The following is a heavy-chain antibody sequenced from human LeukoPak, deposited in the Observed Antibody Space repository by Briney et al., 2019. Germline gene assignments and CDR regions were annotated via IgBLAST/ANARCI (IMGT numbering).Heavy chain of an antibody. J-gene: IGHJ4*02. CDR1: GYSISNGYY. V-gene: IGHV4-38-2*02. Sequence: SETLSLTCTVSGYSISNGYYWGWIRQPPGKGLEWVGSIYHRGSTYYNPSLRSRVTISLDRSKKKFSLKLSSVTAADTAVYYCARLNHCYGCRFTFDYWGQGTLVTVSS. CDR2: IYHRGST. D-gene: IGHD5-18*01. CDR3: ARLNHCYGCRFTFDY.